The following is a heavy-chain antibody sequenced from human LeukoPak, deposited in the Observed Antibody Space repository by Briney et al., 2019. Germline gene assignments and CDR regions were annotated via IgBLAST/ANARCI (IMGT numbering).Heavy chain of an antibody. CDR2: TYYRSKWYN. CDR1: GDSVSSNSAA. V-gene: IGHV6-1*01. CDR3: ARDQYSSGWYRFDY. J-gene: IGHJ4*02. Sequence: QTLSLTCAISGDSVSSNSAAWNWIRQSPSRGLEWLGRTYYRSKWYNDYAVSVKSRITINPDTSKNQFSLQLNSVTPEDSAVYYCARDQYSSGWYRFDYWGQGTLVTVSS. D-gene: IGHD6-19*01.